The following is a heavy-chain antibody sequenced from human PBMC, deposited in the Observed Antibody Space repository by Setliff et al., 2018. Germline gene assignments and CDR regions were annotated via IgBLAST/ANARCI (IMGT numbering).Heavy chain of an antibody. CDR2: ISAYNGNT. D-gene: IGHD6-13*01. Sequence: RASVKVSCKASGYTFTSYGISWVRQAPGQGLEWMGWISAYNGNTNYAQKLQGRVTMTTDTSTSTAYMELRSLRSDDTAVYYCARGAYSSSWYVGGVYGYWGQGTLVTVSS. J-gene: IGHJ4*02. CDR1: GYTFTSYG. V-gene: IGHV1-18*01. CDR3: ARGAYSSSWYVGGVYGY.